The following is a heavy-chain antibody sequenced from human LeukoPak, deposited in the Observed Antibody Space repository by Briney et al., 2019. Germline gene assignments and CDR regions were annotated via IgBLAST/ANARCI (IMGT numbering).Heavy chain of an antibody. D-gene: IGHD4-17*01. J-gene: IGHJ4*02. V-gene: IGHV1-69*04. Sequence: ASVKVSCKASGGTFSSYAISWVRQAPGQGLEWMGRIIPILGIANYAQKFQGRVTITADKSTSTAYMELSSLRSEDTAVYYCARDRKSGNYGDSSVVDYWGQGTLVTVSS. CDR2: IIPILGIA. CDR3: ARDRKSGNYGDSSVVDY. CDR1: GGTFSSYA.